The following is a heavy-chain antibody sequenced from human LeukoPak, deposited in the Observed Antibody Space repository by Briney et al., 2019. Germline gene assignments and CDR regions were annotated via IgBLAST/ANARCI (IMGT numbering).Heavy chain of an antibody. J-gene: IGHJ3*02. CDR2: INHSGST. D-gene: IGHD3-22*01. CDR3: ARGLIEEITMIVVVPPPDAFDI. Sequence: KPSETLSLTCAVYGGSFSGYYWSWIRQPPGKGLEWIGEINHSGSTNYNPSLKSRVTISVDTSKNQFSLKLSSVTAADTAVYYCARGLIEEITMIVVVPPPDAFDIWGQGTMVTVSS. CDR1: GGSFSGYY. V-gene: IGHV4-34*01.